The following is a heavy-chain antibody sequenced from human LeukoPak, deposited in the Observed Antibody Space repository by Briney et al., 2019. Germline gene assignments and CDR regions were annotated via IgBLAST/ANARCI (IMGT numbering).Heavy chain of an antibody. D-gene: IGHD3-16*01. CDR2: ISYDGSNK. Sequence: GGSLRLSCAASGFTFSSYAMHWVRQAPGKGLEWVAVISYDGSNKYYADYVKGRFTISRDNSKNTLYLQMNSLRAEDTAVYYCARSPTDWGPFDYWGQGTLVTVSS. V-gene: IGHV3-30-3*01. CDR1: GFTFSSYA. J-gene: IGHJ4*02. CDR3: ARSPTDWGPFDY.